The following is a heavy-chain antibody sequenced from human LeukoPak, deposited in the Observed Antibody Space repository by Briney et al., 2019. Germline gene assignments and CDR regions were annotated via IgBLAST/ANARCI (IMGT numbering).Heavy chain of an antibody. Sequence: PGGSLRLSCAASSTLSTYWMSWVHQTPGKGLEWVASLRQHGSDKYYVDSVKGRFTISRDNAENSVFLQMNSLRAEDTAVYYCARETRGAVGSYWGQGTLVTVSS. CDR2: LRQHGSDK. CDR3: ARETRGAVGSY. D-gene: IGHD6-19*01. CDR1: STLSTYW. V-gene: IGHV3-7*05. J-gene: IGHJ4*02.